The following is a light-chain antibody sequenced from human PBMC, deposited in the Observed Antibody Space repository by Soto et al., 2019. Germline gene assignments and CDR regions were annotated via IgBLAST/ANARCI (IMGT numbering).Light chain of an antibody. CDR1: QSISGY. CDR2: AAS. V-gene: IGKV1-39*01. Sequence: DVQMTQSPSSLSASVGDRVTITCRASQSISGYLNWYHQRPGKAPKLLIYAASSLLSGVPSRFSGSGSGTDFTLTISSLQPEDFATYYCQQSYSTPFTFGPGTKVDI. CDR3: QQSYSTPFT. J-gene: IGKJ3*01.